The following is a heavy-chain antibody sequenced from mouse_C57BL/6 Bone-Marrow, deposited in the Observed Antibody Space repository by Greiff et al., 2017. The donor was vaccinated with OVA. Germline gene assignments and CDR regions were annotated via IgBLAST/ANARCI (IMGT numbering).Heavy chain of an antibody. Sequence: QVQLQQPGAELVKPGASVKMSCKASGYTFTSYWITWVKQRPGQGLEWIGDIYPGSGSTYYNEKFKGKATLTADKSSSTAYMELRSLTSEDSAVYFCAREGVYYGNYGYYFDYWGQGTTLTVSS. CDR3: AREGVYYGNYGYYFDY. J-gene: IGHJ2*01. D-gene: IGHD2-1*01. CDR2: IYPGSGST. CDR1: GYTFTSYW. V-gene: IGHV1-55*01.